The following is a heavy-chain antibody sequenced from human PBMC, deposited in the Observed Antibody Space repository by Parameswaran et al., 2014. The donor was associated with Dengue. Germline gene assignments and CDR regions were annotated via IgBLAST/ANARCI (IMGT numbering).Heavy chain of an antibody. CDR3: ARGAVTTDYYYYYGMGR. J-gene: IGHJ6*02. V-gene: IGHV1-46*01. D-gene: IGHD4-11*01. CDR2: INPSGGST. Sequence: WVRQAPGQGLEWMGIINPSGGSTSYPQKFQGRVTMTRDTSTSTVYMELSSLRSEDTAAYYCARGAVTTDYYYYYGMGRLGPRGPRVTVSS.